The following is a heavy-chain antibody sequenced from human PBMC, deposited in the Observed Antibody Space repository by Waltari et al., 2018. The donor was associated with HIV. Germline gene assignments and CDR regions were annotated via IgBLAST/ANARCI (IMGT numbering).Heavy chain of an antibody. CDR1: GFTFSNAW. V-gene: IGHV3-15*01. CDR2: IKTKTDGGTT. Sequence: EVQLVESGGGLVKPGGSLRVSCAASGFTFSNAWMTWVRQAPGKGLEGGGRIKTKTDGGTTDYAAPVKGRFTISRDDSKNTLYLQMNSLKTEDTAVYYCATTDPYCIGGYCYSRPDYWGQGTLVTVSS. D-gene: IGHD2-15*01. J-gene: IGHJ4*02. CDR3: ATTDPYCIGGYCYSRPDY.